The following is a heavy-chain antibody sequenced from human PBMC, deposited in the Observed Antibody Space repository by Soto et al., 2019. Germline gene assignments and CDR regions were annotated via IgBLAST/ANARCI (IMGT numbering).Heavy chain of an antibody. Sequence: VGSLRLSCAASGFTFSSYAMHWVRQAPGKGLEWVAVISYDGSNKYYADSLKGRFTIYRDNSKNTLYLQMNSLRAEDTAVSYCARVGDLAAAGTIAFDIWGQGTMVTVSS. J-gene: IGHJ3*02. V-gene: IGHV3-30-3*01. CDR3: ARVGDLAAAGTIAFDI. CDR1: GFTFSSYA. D-gene: IGHD6-13*01. CDR2: ISYDGSNK.